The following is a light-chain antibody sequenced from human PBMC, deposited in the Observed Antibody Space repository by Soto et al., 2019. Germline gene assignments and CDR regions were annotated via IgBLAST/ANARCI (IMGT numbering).Light chain of an antibody. J-gene: IGKJ5*01. CDR2: AAS. CDR3: QQRSSWPPIT. V-gene: IGKV3-11*01. Sequence: EILLTQSPGTLSLSPGERATLSCRASQSVSSSYLAWYRQKPGQAPRLLIYAASNRATGIPARFSGSGSGTDFTLTISSLEPEDFAIYYCQQRSSWPPITFGQGTRLEIK. CDR1: QSVSSSY.